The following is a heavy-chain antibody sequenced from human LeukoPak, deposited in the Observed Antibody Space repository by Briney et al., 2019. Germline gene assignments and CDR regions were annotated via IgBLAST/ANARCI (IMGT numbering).Heavy chain of an antibody. CDR2: IYSGGST. J-gene: IGHJ4*02. D-gene: IGHD4-23*01. CDR3: ARVGLRWENYFDY. V-gene: IGHV3-66*01. CDR1: GFTVSSNY. Sequence: GGSLRLSCAASGFTVSSNYMSWVRQAPGKGLEWVSVIYSGGSTYYADSVKGRSTISRDNSKNTLYLQMNSLRAEDTAVYYCARVGLRWENYFDYGGQGTLVTVSS.